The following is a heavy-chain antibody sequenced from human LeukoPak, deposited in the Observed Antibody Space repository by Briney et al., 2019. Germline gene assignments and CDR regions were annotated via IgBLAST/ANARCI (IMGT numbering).Heavy chain of an antibody. J-gene: IGHJ6*02. D-gene: IGHD3-9*01. V-gene: IGHV3-23*01. CDR2: ISGSAHKI. CDR3: ANGIDSSYYYYGMDV. CDR1: GFTFSDYA. Sequence: GGSLRLSCVVSGFTFSDYAMSWVRQAPEKGLDWVSVISGSAHKIRYADSVKGRFTISRDNSENTVYLQMNILRAEDTAVYYCANGIDSSYYYYGMDVWGQGTTVTVSS.